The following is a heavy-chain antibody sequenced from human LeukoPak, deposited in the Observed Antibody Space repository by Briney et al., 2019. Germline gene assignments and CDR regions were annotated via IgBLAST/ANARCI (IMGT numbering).Heavy chain of an antibody. Sequence: GGSLRLSCTASGFTFNTYSMIWVRQAPGKGLEWVSSITSHSSYISYADSVKGRFTLSRDNAKNSLYLQMNSLRAEDTAAYYCARDGGYTSGWYDYWGQGTLVTVSS. CDR1: GFTFNTYS. D-gene: IGHD6-19*01. J-gene: IGHJ4*02. CDR2: ITSHSSYI. CDR3: ARDGGYTSGWYDY. V-gene: IGHV3-21*01.